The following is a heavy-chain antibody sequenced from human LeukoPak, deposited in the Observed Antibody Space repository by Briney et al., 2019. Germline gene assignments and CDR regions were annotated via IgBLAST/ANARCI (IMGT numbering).Heavy chain of an antibody. J-gene: IGHJ4*02. Sequence: ETLSLTCTVSGGSISSGDYYWGCIRQAPGKGLEWVSGISGSDASTHYADSVKGRFTISRDNSKNTVYLQMNSLRVDDTAVYYCATPDVRLRYFDWSPNEWGQGTLVTVSS. D-gene: IGHD3-9*01. CDR1: GGSISSGDYY. CDR2: ISGSDAST. CDR3: ATPDVRLRYFDWSPNE. V-gene: IGHV3-23*01.